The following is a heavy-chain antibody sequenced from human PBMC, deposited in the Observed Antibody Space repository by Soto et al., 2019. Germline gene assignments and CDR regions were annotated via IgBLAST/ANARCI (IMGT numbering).Heavy chain of an antibody. CDR1: GGSISSSSFY. J-gene: IGHJ5*02. V-gene: IGHV4-39*01. CDR2: VNYRGGT. D-gene: IGHD6-19*01. Sequence: QLQLQASGPGLVKPSETLSLTCSVSGGSISSSSFYWGWIRQPPGKGLEWIGSVNYRGGTYYNPSLKSRVTISVDTSKNQFSLSLSSVTAADTALYNCARHFGGSQWMDNWLDPWGQGTLVTVSS. CDR3: ARHFGGSQWMDNWLDP.